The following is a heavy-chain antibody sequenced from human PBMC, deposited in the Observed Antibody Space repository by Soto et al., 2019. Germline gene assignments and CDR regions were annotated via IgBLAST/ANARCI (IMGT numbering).Heavy chain of an antibody. CDR1: GYSFTSYW. Sequence: GESLNISCKGSGYSFTSYWISWVRQMPGKGLEWMGRIDPSDSYTNYSPSFQGHVTISADKSISTAYLQWSSLKASDTAMYYCARVSSYAKESYGMDVWGQGTTVTVSS. V-gene: IGHV5-10-1*01. D-gene: IGHD2-2*01. CDR3: ARVSSYAKESYGMDV. J-gene: IGHJ6*02. CDR2: IDPSDSYT.